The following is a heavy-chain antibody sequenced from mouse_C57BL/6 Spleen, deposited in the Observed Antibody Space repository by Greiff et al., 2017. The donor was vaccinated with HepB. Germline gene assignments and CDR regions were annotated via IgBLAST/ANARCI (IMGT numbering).Heavy chain of an antibody. Sequence: VQLQQPGAELVKPGASVKLSCKASGYTFTSYWMHWVKQRPGQGLEWIGMIHPNSGSTNYNEKFKSKATLTVDKSSSTAYMQLSSLTSEDSAVYYGARAVYYYGSSYLWYFDVWGTGATVTVSS. J-gene: IGHJ1*03. CDR2: IHPNSGST. CDR1: GYTFTSYW. CDR3: ARAVYYYGSSYLWYFDV. D-gene: IGHD1-1*01. V-gene: IGHV1-64*01.